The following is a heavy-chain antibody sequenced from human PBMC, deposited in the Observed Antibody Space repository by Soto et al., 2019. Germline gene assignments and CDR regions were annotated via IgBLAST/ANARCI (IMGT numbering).Heavy chain of an antibody. V-gene: IGHV3-33*01. CDR3: ARAPTYYDILTGYYEPMYYFDY. CDR2: IWYDGSNK. J-gene: IGHJ4*02. Sequence: GGSLRLSCAASGFTFSSYGMHWVRQAPGKGLEWVAVIWYDGSNKYYADSVKGRFTISRDNSKNTLYLQMNSLRAEDTAVYYCARAPTYYDILTGYYEPMYYFDYWGQGTLVTVSS. CDR1: GFTFSSYG. D-gene: IGHD3-9*01.